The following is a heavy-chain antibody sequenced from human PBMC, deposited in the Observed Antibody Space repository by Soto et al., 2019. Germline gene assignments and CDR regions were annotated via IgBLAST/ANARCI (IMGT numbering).Heavy chain of an antibody. CDR1: GYTFTSYG. Sequence: ASVKVSCKASGYTFTSYGISWVRQAPGQGLEWMGWISAYNGNTNYAQKLQGRVTMTTDTSTSTAYMELRSLRSDDTAVYYCAREEGGYGDYETYYYYGMDVWGQGTTVTVSS. CDR2: ISAYNGNT. D-gene: IGHD4-17*01. CDR3: AREEGGYGDYETYYYYGMDV. V-gene: IGHV1-18*01. J-gene: IGHJ6*02.